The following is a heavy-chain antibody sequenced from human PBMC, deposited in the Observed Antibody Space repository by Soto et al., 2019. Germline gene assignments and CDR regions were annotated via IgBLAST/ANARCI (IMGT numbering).Heavy chain of an antibody. CDR3: ASLPGYWDTMSWYGFDY. CDR1: GYSFGSHW. D-gene: IGHD2-15*01. J-gene: IGHJ4*02. Sequence: GESLKISCKGSGYSFGSHWIGWVRQMPGKGLEWMGIIYPGDSDSRYSPSFQGQVTISADKSNSTAYLQWSSLKASDTAMYYCASLPGYWDTMSWYGFDYWGQGTVVTVS. CDR2: IYPGDSDS. V-gene: IGHV5-51*01.